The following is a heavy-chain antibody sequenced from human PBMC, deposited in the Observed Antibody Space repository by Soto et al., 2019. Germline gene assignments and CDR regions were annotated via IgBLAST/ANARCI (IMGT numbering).Heavy chain of an antibody. D-gene: IGHD6-19*01. CDR1: GYTFTSYG. Sequence: VASVKVSCKASGYTFTSYGISWVRQAPGQGLEWMGWISAYNGNTNYAQKLQGRVTMTTDTSTSTAYMELRSLRSDDTAVYYCARDLLRPSSGWYSPDYWGQGTMVTVSS. J-gene: IGHJ4*02. CDR3: ARDLLRPSSGWYSPDY. V-gene: IGHV1-18*01. CDR2: ISAYNGNT.